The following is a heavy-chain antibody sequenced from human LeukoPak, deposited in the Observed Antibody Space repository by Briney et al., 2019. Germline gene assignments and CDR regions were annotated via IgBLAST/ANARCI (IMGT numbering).Heavy chain of an antibody. V-gene: IGHV4-61*02. J-gene: IGHJ4*02. CDR1: GGSISSGSYN. CDR3: ARGARHIDY. CDR2: IYTSGST. Sequence: SETLSLTCTVSGGSISSGSYNSSWIRQPAGKGLEWIGRIYTSGSTNYNPSLKSRVTISVDTSKNQFSLKLSSVTAADTAVYYCARGARHIDYWGQGTLVTVSS. D-gene: IGHD6-6*01.